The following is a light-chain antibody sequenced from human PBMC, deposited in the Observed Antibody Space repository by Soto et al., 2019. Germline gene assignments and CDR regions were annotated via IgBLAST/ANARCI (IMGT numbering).Light chain of an antibody. J-gene: IGKJ2*03. CDR1: ESVTSSY. Sequence: EIVLTQSPGTLSLSPGERATLSCRPSESVTSSYLAWYQQKPGQAPRLLIYGASSRATGIPDRFSGSGSGRDFTLTISRLEPADFAVYYCQQFGTSPQSFGQGTKLEIK. CDR3: QQFGTSPQS. V-gene: IGKV3-20*01. CDR2: GAS.